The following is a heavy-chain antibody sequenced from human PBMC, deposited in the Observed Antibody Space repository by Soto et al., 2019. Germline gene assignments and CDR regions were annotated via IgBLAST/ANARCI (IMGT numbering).Heavy chain of an antibody. CDR3: ASAMKYSYGYL. J-gene: IGHJ4*02. CDR2: IYTSDSDT. Sequence: PGESLKISCKGSGYTFTSYSIGWVRQMPGKGLEWMGIIYTSDSDTRYSPSFQGQVTISVDRSISTAYLQWSSLKASDTAIYYCASAMKYSYGYLWGQGTLVTVSS. V-gene: IGHV5-51*01. D-gene: IGHD5-18*01. CDR1: GYTFTSYS.